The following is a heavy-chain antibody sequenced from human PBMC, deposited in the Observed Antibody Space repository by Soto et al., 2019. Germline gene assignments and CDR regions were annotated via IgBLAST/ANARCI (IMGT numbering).Heavy chain of an antibody. CDR2: IYSGGAT. V-gene: IGHV3-66*01. D-gene: IGHD1-1*01. J-gene: IGHJ4*02. CDR3: ARAGTYNWV. CDR1: GLTVSNHY. Sequence: EVQLVESGGGLVQPGGSLRLSCAASGLTVSNHYMMWVRQAPGKGLEWVSLIYSGGATYYADSVKGRFTISRDNSKNTPYLQMNSLRAEDTAVYYCARAGTYNWVGGQGILVTVSS.